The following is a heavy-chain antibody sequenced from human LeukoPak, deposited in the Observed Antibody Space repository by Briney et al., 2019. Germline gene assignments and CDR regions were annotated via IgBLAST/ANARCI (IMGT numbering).Heavy chain of an antibody. D-gene: IGHD4-23*01. CDR3: ARVSEGYGGNSAFDF. CDR1: GGSISSYY. Sequence: SETLSLTCTVSGGSISSYYWSWIRQPPGKGLEWVGYFFYRGSTNYNASLKSRVTISLDTSKNQFSLKLSSVTAADTAVYYCARVSEGYGGNSAFDFWGQGTLVTVSS. V-gene: IGHV4-59*01. CDR2: FFYRGST. J-gene: IGHJ4*02.